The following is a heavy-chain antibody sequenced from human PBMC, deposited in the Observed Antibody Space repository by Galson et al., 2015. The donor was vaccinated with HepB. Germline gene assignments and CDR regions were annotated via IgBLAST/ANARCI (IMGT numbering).Heavy chain of an antibody. V-gene: IGHV4-59*08. CDR2: IYYSGST. CDR3: ARFPSPAARPGIGYYYYYMDV. CDR1: GGSISSYY. D-gene: IGHD6-6*01. J-gene: IGHJ6*03. Sequence: ETLSLTCTVSGGSISSYYWSWIRQPPGKGLEWIGYIYYSGSTNYNPSLKSRVTISVDTSKNQFSLKLSSVTAADTAVYYCARFPSPAARPGIGYYYYYMDVWGKGTAVTVSS.